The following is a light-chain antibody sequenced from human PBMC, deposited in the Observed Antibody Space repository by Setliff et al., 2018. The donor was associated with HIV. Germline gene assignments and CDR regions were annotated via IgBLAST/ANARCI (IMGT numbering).Light chain of an antibody. V-gene: IGLV2-14*01. CDR2: EVT. CDR1: SSDVGGYNY. CDR3: SSYSSGSTPSV. J-gene: IGLJ1*01. Sequence: QSVLTQPASVSGSPGQSITISCTGTSSDVGGYNYVSWYRQHPGKAPKLMIYEVTNRPSGVSNRFSGSKSGNTASLTISGLQAEDEADYYCSSYSSGSTPSVFGTGTKVTVL.